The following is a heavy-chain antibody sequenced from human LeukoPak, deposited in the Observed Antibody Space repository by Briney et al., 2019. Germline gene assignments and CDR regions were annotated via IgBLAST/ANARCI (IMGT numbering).Heavy chain of an antibody. CDR1: GFTFSSYC. J-gene: IGHJ4*02. CDR2: RSYYGSKK. V-gene: IGHV3-30*18. D-gene: IGHD6-19*01. CDR3: AKLYSSGSNDFDY. Sequence: PGGALRLSCASSGFTFSSYCMHWVRQAPAKGLEGVAVRSYYGSKKNYADSVKGRFNIPRDNSKNTLYLQMNSLRAEDTAVYYCAKLYSSGSNDFDYWGQGTLVTVSS.